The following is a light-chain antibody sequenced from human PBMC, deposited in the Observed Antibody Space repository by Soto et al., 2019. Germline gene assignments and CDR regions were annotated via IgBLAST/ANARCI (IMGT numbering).Light chain of an antibody. CDR1: SSDVGGYNY. J-gene: IGLJ1*01. V-gene: IGLV2-11*01. CDR2: DVS. Sequence: QSVLTQPRSVSGSPGQSVTISCTGTSSDVGGYNYVSWYQQHPGQVPKLMIYDVSKRPSGVPDRFSGSKSGNTAALTISGLQAEDEADYYCCSDAGSSYVFGTGTKLTV. CDR3: CSDAGSSYV.